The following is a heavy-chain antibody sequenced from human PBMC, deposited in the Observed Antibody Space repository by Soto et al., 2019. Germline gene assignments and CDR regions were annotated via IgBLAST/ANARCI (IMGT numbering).Heavy chain of an antibody. V-gene: IGHV2-5*02. CDR1: GFSLSTSGVG. Sequence: QITLKESGPTLVKPTQTLTLTCTFSGFSLSTSGVGVGWIRQPPGKALEWLALIYRDDDKRYSPSLKSRLTITKDTSKNQVVLTMTNMDPVDTATYYCAHSGYYYDSSGYYFDYWGQGTLVTVSS. CDR2: IYRDDDK. J-gene: IGHJ4*02. D-gene: IGHD3-22*01. CDR3: AHSGYYYDSSGYYFDY.